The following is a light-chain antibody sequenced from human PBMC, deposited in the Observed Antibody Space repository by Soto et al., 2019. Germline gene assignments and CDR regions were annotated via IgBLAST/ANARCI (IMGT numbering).Light chain of an antibody. J-gene: IGLJ1*01. CDR3: SSYTSSSTPPYV. CDR2: DVS. CDR1: SSDVGGYDY. Sequence: QAVVTQPASVSGSPGQSITISCTGTSSDVGGYDYVSWYQHHPGKAPKLMIYDVSNRPSGVSNRFSGSKSGYTASLTISGLQAEDEADYYCSSYTSSSTPPYVFGTGTKVTVL. V-gene: IGLV2-14*03.